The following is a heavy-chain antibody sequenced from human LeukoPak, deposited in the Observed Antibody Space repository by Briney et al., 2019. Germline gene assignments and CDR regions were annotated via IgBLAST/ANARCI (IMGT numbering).Heavy chain of an antibody. CDR1: GGSISSSSDY. CDR2: ISYSGST. J-gene: IGHJ3*02. Sequence: KPSETLSLTCTVSGGSISSSSDYWGWIRQPPGKGLEWIGSISYSGSTNYNPSLKSRVTISVDTSKNQFSLKLNSITTADTAVYYCARVRLSGTYLDAFDIWGQGTMVTVSS. CDR3: ARVRLSGTYLDAFDI. V-gene: IGHV4-39*07. D-gene: IGHD1-26*01.